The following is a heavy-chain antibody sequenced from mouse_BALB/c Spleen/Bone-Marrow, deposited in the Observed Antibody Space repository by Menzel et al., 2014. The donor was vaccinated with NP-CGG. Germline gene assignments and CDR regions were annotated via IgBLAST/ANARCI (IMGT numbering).Heavy chain of an antibody. CDR3: AREWTARAVDY. CDR1: RYAFTNYL. D-gene: IGHD3-2*01. CDR2: INPGSGGA. V-gene: IGHV1-54*01. Sequence: VKLMESGAELVRPGTSVKVSCKASRYAFTNYLIEWVKQRPVQSLEWIGVINPGSGGANYNAKFKGRATLTADKSSSTAYMQLSSLTSDDSAVYFCAREWTARAVDYWGQGTTLTVSS. J-gene: IGHJ2*01.